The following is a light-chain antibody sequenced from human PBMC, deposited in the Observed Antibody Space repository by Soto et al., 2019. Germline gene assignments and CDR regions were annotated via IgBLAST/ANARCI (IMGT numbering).Light chain of an antibody. V-gene: IGKV1-39*01. CDR1: QSISNY. Sequence: DLQMTQSPSSLSASVGDRVTITCRASQSISNYLNWYQQKPGKAPKLLIYAASTLQSGVPSTFSGSGSGTDFTLTISSLQPEDFATYYCQQSYSTPLTFGGGTKVEIK. J-gene: IGKJ4*01. CDR2: AAS. CDR3: QQSYSTPLT.